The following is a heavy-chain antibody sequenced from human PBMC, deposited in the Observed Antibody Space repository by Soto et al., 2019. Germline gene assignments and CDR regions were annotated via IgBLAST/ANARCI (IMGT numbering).Heavy chain of an antibody. CDR1: GYTFTGYY. Sequence: ASVKVSCKASGYTFTGYYMHWVRQAPGQGLEWMGWINPNSGGTNYAQKFQGRVTMTRDTSISTAYMELSRLRSDDTAVYYCARERFRIAAATVTAGGYWGXGTLVKVSS. D-gene: IGHD6-13*01. V-gene: IGHV1-2*02. CDR3: ARERFRIAAATVTAGGY. J-gene: IGHJ4*01. CDR2: INPNSGGT.